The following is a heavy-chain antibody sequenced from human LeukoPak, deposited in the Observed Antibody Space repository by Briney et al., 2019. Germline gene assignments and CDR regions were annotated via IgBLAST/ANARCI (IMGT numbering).Heavy chain of an antibody. Sequence: GASVKVSCKDVGGSFNSYAIDWVRQAPGQGLEWVGGIIPLLGTASYAQMFQGRLTITADESTSTVYMELSSLRSEDTAIYYCVRTSDWGQGTLVAVSS. CDR1: GGSFNSYA. CDR3: VRTSD. J-gene: IGHJ4*02. CDR2: IIPLLGTA. V-gene: IGHV1-69*13. D-gene: IGHD6-6*01.